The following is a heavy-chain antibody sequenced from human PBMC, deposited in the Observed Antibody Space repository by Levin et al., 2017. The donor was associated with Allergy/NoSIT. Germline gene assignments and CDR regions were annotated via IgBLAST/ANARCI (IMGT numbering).Heavy chain of an antibody. CDR3: AREAPLRFLEWLLPYYYYGMDV. CDR2: IKQDGSEK. J-gene: IGHJ6*02. CDR1: GFTFSSYW. Sequence: GGSLRLSCAASGFTFSSYWMSWVRQAPGKGLEWVANIKQDGSEKYYVDSVKGRFTISRDNAKNSLYLQMNSLRAEDTAVYYCAREAPLRFLEWLLPYYYYGMDVWGQGTTVTVSS. D-gene: IGHD3-3*01. V-gene: IGHV3-7*01.